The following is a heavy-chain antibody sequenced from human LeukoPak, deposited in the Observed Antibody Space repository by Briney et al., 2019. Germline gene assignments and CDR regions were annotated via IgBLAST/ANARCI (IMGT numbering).Heavy chain of an antibody. D-gene: IGHD7-27*01. CDR3: ARGLSWGSVAFDI. V-gene: IGHV1-69*01. CDR2: IIPIFGTA. J-gene: IGHJ3*02. CDR1: GGTFSSYA. Sequence: GASVKVSCKASGGTFSSYAISWVRQAPGQGLEWMGGIIPIFGTANYAQKFQGRVTITADDSTSTAYMELSSLRSEDTAVYYCARGLSWGSVAFDIWGQGTMVTVSS.